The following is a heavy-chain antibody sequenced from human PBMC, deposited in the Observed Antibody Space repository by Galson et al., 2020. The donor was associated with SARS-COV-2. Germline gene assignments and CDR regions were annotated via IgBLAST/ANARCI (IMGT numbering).Heavy chain of an antibody. J-gene: IGHJ3*02. CDR1: GYTFTRFA. CDR3: ARIIVEAVVFDI. CDR2: INTGNGNP. V-gene: IGHV1-3*04. Sequence: ASVKVSCKASGYTFTRFAMHWVRQAPGQRLEWMGWINTGNGNPKYAQKFQDRVTFTRDTSASTASMELSSLKSEDTAVYYCARIIVEAVVFDIWGQGTMVTVSS. D-gene: IGHD3-22*01.